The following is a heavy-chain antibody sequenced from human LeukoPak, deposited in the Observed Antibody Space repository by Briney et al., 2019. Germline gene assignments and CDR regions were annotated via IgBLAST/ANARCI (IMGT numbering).Heavy chain of an antibody. CDR1: GFTFNTYE. V-gene: IGHV3-48*03. Sequence: GGSLRLSCAASGFTFNTYEMNWVRQAPGKGLEWVSYISSSGSTIYYADSVKGRFTISRDNAKDSLYLQMNSLRAEDTAVYYCAELGITMIGGVWGKGTTVTISS. J-gene: IGHJ6*04. CDR2: ISSSGSTI. CDR3: AELGITMIGGV. D-gene: IGHD3-10*02.